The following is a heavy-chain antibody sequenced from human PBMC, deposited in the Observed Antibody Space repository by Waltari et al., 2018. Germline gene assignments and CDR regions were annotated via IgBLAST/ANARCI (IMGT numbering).Heavy chain of an antibody. V-gene: IGHV3-21*01. D-gene: IGHD1-26*01. Sequence: GLEWVSSITRSSRDIYYADSVKGRFTISRDNAKNSLYLQMNSLRAEDTAVYYCARDRWEQAIDYWGQGTLVTVSS. CDR2: ITRSSRDI. CDR3: ARDRWEQAIDY. J-gene: IGHJ4*02.